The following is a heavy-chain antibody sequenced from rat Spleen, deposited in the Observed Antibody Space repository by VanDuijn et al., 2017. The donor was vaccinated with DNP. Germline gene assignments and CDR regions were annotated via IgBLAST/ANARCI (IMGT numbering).Heavy chain of an antibody. CDR2: VNSADST. Sequence: EVQLQESGPGLVESSQSLSLPCSVTGYSITRNFRWNWIRKFPGNKLEWMGYVNSADSTYYNPSLKRRISITRDTSKNQFFLQVNSVTTEDTATYYCASGPNGYNYFDYWGQGVMVTVSS. J-gene: IGHJ2*01. D-gene: IGHD1-2*01. CDR1: GYSITRNFR. CDR3: ASGPNGYNYFDY. V-gene: IGHV3-3*01.